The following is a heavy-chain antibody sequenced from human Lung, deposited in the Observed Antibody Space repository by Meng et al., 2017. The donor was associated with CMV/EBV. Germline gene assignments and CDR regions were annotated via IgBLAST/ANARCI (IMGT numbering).Heavy chain of an antibody. Sequence: GGSLRLSCTASEFTLSPYALHWVRQAPGKGLEWVALISFDGRTQYNPDSVKGRFTISRDSSKNTVYLHINSLRGEDTAVYYCARAGDIVEVSDPLRQNYYYYGMDLWGQGTTVTVSS. CDR3: ARAGDIVEVSDPLRQNYYYYGMDL. J-gene: IGHJ6*02. CDR1: EFTLSPYA. D-gene: IGHD2-15*01. CDR2: ISFDGRTQ. V-gene: IGHV3-30*04.